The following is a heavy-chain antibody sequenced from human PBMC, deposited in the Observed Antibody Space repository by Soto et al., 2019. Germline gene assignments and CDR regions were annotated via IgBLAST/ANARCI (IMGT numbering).Heavy chain of an antibody. J-gene: IGHJ4*02. D-gene: IGHD1-26*01. V-gene: IGHV3-23*01. CDR2: ISGSGDST. Sequence: EVQLLESGGGLVQPGGSLRLSCAATGFTFSSYAMRWVRQAPGKGLEWVSAISGSGDSTYYADSVKGRFTISRDNSKNTVYLQMNSLRGEDTAVYYCARRGSGSYSDSWGQGTLVTVSS. CDR3: ARRGSGSYSDS. CDR1: GFTFSSYA.